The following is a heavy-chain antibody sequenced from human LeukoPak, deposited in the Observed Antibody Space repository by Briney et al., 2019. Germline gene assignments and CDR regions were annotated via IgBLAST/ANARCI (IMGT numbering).Heavy chain of an antibody. V-gene: IGHV3-48*01. CDR1: GFTFSSYS. Sequence: PGGSLRLSCAASGFTFSSYSMNWVRQAPGKGLEWVSYISSSSSTIYYADSVKGRFTISRDNAKNSLYLQMNSLRAEDTAVYYCAKDSTIYSSGWSDLDYWGQGTLVTVSS. CDR2: ISSSSSTI. D-gene: IGHD6-19*01. J-gene: IGHJ4*02. CDR3: AKDSTIYSSGWSDLDY.